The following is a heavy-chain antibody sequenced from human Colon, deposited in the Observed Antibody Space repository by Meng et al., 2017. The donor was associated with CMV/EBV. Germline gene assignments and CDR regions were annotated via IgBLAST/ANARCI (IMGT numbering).Heavy chain of an antibody. D-gene: IGHD1-26*01. Sequence: GESLKISCAASGFTFSSYSMNWVRQAPGKGLEWVSSISSSSSYIYYADSVKGRFTISRDNAKNSLYLQMNSLRAEDTAVYYCARDRSNIVGATTAFDYWGQGTLVTVSS. V-gene: IGHV3-21*01. CDR1: GFTFSSYS. CDR2: ISSSSSYI. J-gene: IGHJ4*02. CDR3: ARDRSNIVGATTAFDY.